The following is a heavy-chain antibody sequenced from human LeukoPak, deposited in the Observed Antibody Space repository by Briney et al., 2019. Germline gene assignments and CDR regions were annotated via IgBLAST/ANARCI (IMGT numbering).Heavy chain of an antibody. CDR3: ARSPYCSSTSCHRGYYYYYMDV. V-gene: IGHV3-48*01. CDR2: ISSSSSTI. J-gene: IGHJ6*03. D-gene: IGHD2-2*01. CDR1: GFTFSSYS. Sequence: PGGSLRLSCAASGFTFSSYSMNWVRQAPGKGLEWVSYISSSSSTIYYADSVKGRFTISRDNAKNSLYLQMNSLRAEDTAVYYCARSPYCSSTSCHRGYYYYYMDVWGKGTTVTVSS.